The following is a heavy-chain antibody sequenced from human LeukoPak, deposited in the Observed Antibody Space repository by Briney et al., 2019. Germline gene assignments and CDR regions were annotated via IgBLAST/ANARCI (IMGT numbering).Heavy chain of an antibody. CDR3: ARESKYSYGYGPYYYMDV. V-gene: IGHV4-34*01. D-gene: IGHD5-18*01. CDR1: GGSFSGYY. Sequence: SETLSLTCAVYGGSFSGYYWSWIRQPPGKGLEWIGEINHSGSTNYNPSLKSRVTISVDTSKNQFSLKLSSVTAADTAVYYCARESKYSYGYGPYYYMDVWGKGTTVTVSS. CDR2: INHSGST. J-gene: IGHJ6*03.